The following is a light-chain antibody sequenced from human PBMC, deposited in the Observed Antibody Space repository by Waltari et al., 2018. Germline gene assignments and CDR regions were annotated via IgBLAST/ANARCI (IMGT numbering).Light chain of an antibody. CDR3: AAWDDSLNGLYV. Sequence: QSVLTQPPSASETPGQRVTISCSGSSSNIGSNTVNWYQQLPGTAPKLLIYSNHQPPPGVPDRFSGSKSGTSASLAISGLQSEDEADYYCAAWDDSLNGLYVFGTGTKVTVL. CDR2: SNH. V-gene: IGLV1-44*01. J-gene: IGLJ1*01. CDR1: SSNIGSNT.